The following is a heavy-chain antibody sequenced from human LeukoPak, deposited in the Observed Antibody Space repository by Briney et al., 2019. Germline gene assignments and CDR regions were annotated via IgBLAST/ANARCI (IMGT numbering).Heavy chain of an antibody. V-gene: IGHV1-69*02. D-gene: IGHD2-2*01. Sequence: SVKVSCKASGDTFIPYTFSWVRQAPGQGREWMGRIIPILGIANYAQKFQGRVTITADTSTSTAYMELSSLRSEDTAVYYCARLHCSSTSCPEGYWGQGTLVTVSS. CDR3: ARLHCSSTSCPEGY. J-gene: IGHJ4*02. CDR1: GDTFIPYT. CDR2: IIPILGIA.